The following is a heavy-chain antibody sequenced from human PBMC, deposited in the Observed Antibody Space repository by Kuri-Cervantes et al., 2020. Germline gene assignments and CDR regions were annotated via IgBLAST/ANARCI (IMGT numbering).Heavy chain of an antibody. J-gene: IGHJ4*02. Sequence: GGSLRLSCAASGFTFSSYWMHWVRQAPGKGLVWVSRINSDGSSTSYADSVKGRFTISRDNAKNTLYLQMNSLRAEDTAVYYCARDQYYNFWSGYYIPPPTFDHWGQGTVVTVSS. CDR2: INSDGSST. D-gene: IGHD3-3*01. CDR1: GFTFSSYW. V-gene: IGHV3-74*01. CDR3: ARDQYYNFWSGYYIPPPTFDH.